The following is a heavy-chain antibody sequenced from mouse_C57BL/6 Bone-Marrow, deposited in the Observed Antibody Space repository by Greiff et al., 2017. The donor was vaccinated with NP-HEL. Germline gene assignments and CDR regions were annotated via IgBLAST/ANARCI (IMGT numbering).Heavy chain of an antibody. CDR3: ARPMVTTVPFAY. CDR1: GYTFTSYG. V-gene: IGHV1-81*01. J-gene: IGHJ3*01. Sequence: VMLVESGAELARPGASVKLSCKASGYTFTSYGISWVKQRTGQGLEWIGEIYPRSGNTYYNEKFKGKATLTADKSSSTAYMELRSLTSEDSAVYFCARPMVTTVPFAYWGQGTLVTVSA. D-gene: IGHD2-2*01. CDR2: IYPRSGNT.